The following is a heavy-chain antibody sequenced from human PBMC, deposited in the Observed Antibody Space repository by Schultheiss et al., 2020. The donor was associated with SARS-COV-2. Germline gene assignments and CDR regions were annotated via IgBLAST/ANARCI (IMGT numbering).Heavy chain of an antibody. J-gene: IGHJ4*02. CDR1: GFTFSSYG. V-gene: IGHV3-30*19. Sequence: GGSLRLSCAASGFTFSSYGMHWVRQAPGKGLEWVAVIWYDGSNKYYADSVKGRFTISRDNAKNSLYLQMNSLRAEDTALYYCARDTKTVAVAGAGYWGQGTLVTVSS. D-gene: IGHD6-19*01. CDR2: IWYDGSNK. CDR3: ARDTKTVAVAGAGY.